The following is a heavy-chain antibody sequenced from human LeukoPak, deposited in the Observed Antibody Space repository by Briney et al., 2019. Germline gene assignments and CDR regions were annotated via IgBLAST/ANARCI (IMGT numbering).Heavy chain of an antibody. J-gene: IGHJ4*02. CDR1: GGSFSGYY. D-gene: IGHD4-11*01. Sequence: SETLSLTCAVYGGSFSGYYWSWIRQPPGKGLEWIGEINHSGSTNYNPSLKSRVTISVDTSKNQFSLKLSSVTAADTAVYYCATGTVTTDDYWGQGTLVTVSS. CDR3: ATGTVTTDDY. CDR2: INHSGST. V-gene: IGHV4-34*01.